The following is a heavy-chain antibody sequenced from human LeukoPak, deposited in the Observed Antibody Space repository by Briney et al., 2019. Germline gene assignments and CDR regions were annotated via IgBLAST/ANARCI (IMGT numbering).Heavy chain of an antibody. CDR3: ASLGVVVAATYYYYGMDV. CDR1: GGSISSGDFY. V-gene: IGHV4-30-4*01. CDR2: IYYSGST. D-gene: IGHD2-15*01. Sequence: PSETLSLTCTVSGGSISSGDFYWSWIRQPPGKGLEWIGYIYYSGSTYYNPSLKSRVTISVDTSKNQFSLKLSSVTAADTAVYYCASLGVVVAATYYYYGMDVWGQGTTVTVSS. J-gene: IGHJ6*02.